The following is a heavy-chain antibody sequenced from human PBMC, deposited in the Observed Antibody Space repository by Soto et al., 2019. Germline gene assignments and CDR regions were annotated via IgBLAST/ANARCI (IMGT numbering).Heavy chain of an antibody. D-gene: IGHD1-26*01. CDR1: GFTFHNHA. CDR2: IGGGDT. CDR3: AKDRFPGNGTYDAFDR. V-gene: IGHV3-23*01. Sequence: EVVLLESGGGLVQPGGSLRLSCTASGFTFHNHAMNWVRQAPGKGLEWVSTIGGGDTHYADSVKGRFTISRDDSRATLSLQMNSLRAEDTAVYYCAKDRFPGNGTYDAFDRWGQGTLVTVSS. J-gene: IGHJ5*02.